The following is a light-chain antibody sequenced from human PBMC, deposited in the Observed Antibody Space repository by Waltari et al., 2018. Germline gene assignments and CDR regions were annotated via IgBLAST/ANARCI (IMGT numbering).Light chain of an antibody. J-gene: IGLJ3*02. CDR2: EVS. V-gene: IGLV2-18*02. Sequence: QSALTQPPSVSGSPGQSVTISCTGTSNHVGSYNRVSWYHQPPGTAPKLMIYEVSNRPSGVPDRFSGSKSGNTASLTISGLQPEDEADYYCNSFTTSTTWVFGGGTRVTVL. CDR3: NSFTTSTTWV. CDR1: SNHVGSYNR.